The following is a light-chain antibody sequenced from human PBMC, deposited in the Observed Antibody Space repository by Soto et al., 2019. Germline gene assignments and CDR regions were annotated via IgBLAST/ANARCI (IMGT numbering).Light chain of an antibody. J-gene: IGKJ5*01. CDR2: AAS. CDR1: QGISNY. CDR3: QQYNTYST. V-gene: IGKV1-17*03. Sequence: DIQMTQSPSAMSASVGDRVTITCRASQGISNYLAWFQQKPGTVPKRLIYAASSLQSGVPSRFSGSGSGTEFTLTISSLQPDDFATYYCQQYNTYSTFGQGTRLEIK.